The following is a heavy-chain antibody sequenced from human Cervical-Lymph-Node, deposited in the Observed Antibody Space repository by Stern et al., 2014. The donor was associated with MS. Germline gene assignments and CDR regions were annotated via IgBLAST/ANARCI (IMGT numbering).Heavy chain of an antibody. V-gene: IGHV4-61*02. CDR2: IHDSGST. CDR1: GVSISSSGYY. Sequence: VQLVESGPGLVKPSQTLSLTCTVSGVSISSSGYYWSWIRQPADKGLEWIGRIHDSGSTYYNPSPKGRVTISMDTATNQFSLKLPSGTAADTAVYYCATTRWDLFTWNWFDPWGQGTLVTVSS. J-gene: IGHJ5*02. D-gene: IGHD1-26*01. CDR3: ATTRWDLFTWNWFDP.